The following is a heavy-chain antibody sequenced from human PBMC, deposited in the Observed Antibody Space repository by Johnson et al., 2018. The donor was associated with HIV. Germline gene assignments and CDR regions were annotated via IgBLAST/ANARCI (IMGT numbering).Heavy chain of an antibody. D-gene: IGHD2-21*01. CDR1: GFTFSSYA. V-gene: IGHV3-30*04. CDR3: ARAGVVFSTASHDAFDI. J-gene: IGHJ3*02. Sequence: QVQLVESGGGVVQPGRSLRLSCAASGFTFSSYAMHWVRQAPGKGLEWVAVISYDESNKYYADSVKGRFTISRDNSKNTLYLQMNSLRAEDTAVYYCARAGVVFSTASHDAFDIWGQGTMVTVSS. CDR2: ISYDESNK.